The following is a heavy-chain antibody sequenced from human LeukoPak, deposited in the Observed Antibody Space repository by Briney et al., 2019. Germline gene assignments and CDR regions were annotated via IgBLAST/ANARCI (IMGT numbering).Heavy chain of an antibody. J-gene: IGHJ6*03. D-gene: IGHD1-26*01. CDR2: MYYSGST. Sequence: SETLSLTCTVPGGSIRSTSHYWGWIRQPPGKGLEWIGSMYYSGSTYYNPSLKSRVTISVDTSKNQFSLKLSSVTAADTAVYYCARHSGSFYYYYYMDVWGKGTTVTVSS. V-gene: IGHV4-39*07. CDR3: ARHSGSFYYYYYMDV. CDR1: GGSIRSTSHY.